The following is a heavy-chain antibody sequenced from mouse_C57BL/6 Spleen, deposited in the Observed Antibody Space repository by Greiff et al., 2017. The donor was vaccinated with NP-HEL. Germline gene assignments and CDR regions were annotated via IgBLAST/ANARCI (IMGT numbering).Heavy chain of an antibody. D-gene: IGHD2-3*01. Sequence: QVQLQQPGAELVRPGSSVKLSCKASGYTFTSYWMDWVKQRPGQGLEWIGNIYPSDSETHYNQKFKDKATLTVDKSSSTAYMQLSSLTSEDSAVYSCARRGDGYYSYYFGCWGQGTTLTVSS. CDR1: GYTFTSYW. J-gene: IGHJ2*01. CDR2: IYPSDSET. CDR3: ARRGDGYYSYYFGC. V-gene: IGHV1-61*01.